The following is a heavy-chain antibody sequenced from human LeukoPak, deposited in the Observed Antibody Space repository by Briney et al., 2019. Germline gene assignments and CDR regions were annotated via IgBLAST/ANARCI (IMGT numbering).Heavy chain of an antibody. CDR1: GFTFSSCA. CDR3: AREGSYCSSTSCYANGMDV. D-gene: IGHD2-2*01. J-gene: IGHJ6*02. CDR2: ISYDGSNK. V-gene: IGHV3-30*04. Sequence: GGSLRLSCAASGFTFSSCAMHWVRQAPGKWLEWVAVISYDGSNKYYADSVKGRFTISRDNSKNTLYLQMNSLRAEDTAVYYCAREGSYCSSTSCYANGMDVWGQGTTVTVSS.